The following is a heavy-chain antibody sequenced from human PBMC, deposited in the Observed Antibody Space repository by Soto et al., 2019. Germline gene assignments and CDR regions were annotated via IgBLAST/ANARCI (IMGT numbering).Heavy chain of an antibody. J-gene: IGHJ6*02. CDR3: ARDSSSWEPYYYYGMDV. CDR2: INSDGSST. D-gene: IGHD6-13*01. CDR1: GFTFSSYW. V-gene: IGHV3-74*01. Sequence: PGGSLRLSCAASGFTFSSYWMHWVRQAPGKGLVWVSRINSDGSSTSYADSVKGRFTISRDNAKNTLYLQMNSLRAEDTAVYYCARDSSSWEPYYYYGMDVWGQGTTVTVS.